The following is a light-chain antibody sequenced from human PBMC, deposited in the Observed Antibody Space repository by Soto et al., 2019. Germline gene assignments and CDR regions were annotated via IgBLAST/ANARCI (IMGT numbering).Light chain of an antibody. V-gene: IGKV2-28*01. J-gene: IGKJ4*01. CDR2: LGS. CDR1: QTRMHSSGYNY. CDR3: MQSLQTPPT. Sequence: DIVMTQSPLSLPVTPGEPASISCRSSQTRMHSSGYNYLDWYLQKPGHSPQLLIYLGSTRASGVPDRFSGSGSGTDFTLKISRVEAEDVGVYYCMQSLQTPPTVGGGTKVEIK.